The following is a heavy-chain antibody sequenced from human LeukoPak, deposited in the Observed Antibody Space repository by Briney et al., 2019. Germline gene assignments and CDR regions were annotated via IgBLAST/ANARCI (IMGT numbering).Heavy chain of an antibody. CDR3: ASAYYYDSSGSNYFDY. CDR1: GGSISSSSYY. Sequence: SETLSLTCTVSGGSISSSSYYWGWIRQPPGKGLEWIGSIYTSGSTNYNPSLKSRVTISVDTSKNQFSLKLSSVTAADTAVYYCASAYYYDSSGSNYFDYWGQGTLVTVSS. V-gene: IGHV4-39*07. CDR2: IYTSGST. D-gene: IGHD3-22*01. J-gene: IGHJ4*02.